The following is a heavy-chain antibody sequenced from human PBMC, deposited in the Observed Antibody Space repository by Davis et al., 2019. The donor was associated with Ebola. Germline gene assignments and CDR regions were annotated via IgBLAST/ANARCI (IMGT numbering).Heavy chain of an antibody. Sequence: SETLSLTCTVSGGSISSGGYYWSWIRQPPGKGLEWIGEINHSGSTNYNPSLKSRVTISVDTSKNQFSLKLSSVTAADTAVYYCARGQASDYGDKYGMDVWGQGTTVTVSS. J-gene: IGHJ6*02. D-gene: IGHD4-17*01. V-gene: IGHV4-39*07. CDR2: INHSGST. CDR3: ARGQASDYGDKYGMDV. CDR1: GGSISSGGYY.